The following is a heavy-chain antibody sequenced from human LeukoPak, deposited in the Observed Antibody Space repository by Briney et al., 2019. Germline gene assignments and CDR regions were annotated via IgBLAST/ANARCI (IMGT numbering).Heavy chain of an antibody. CDR2: ISHDGSNK. V-gene: IGHV3-30*04. CDR3: ARVGATSYY. D-gene: IGHD1-26*01. Sequence: GGSLRLSCAASGFTFSTYAMHWVRQAPGKGLEWVAVISHDGSNKYYADSVKGRFTISRDNSKNTLYLQMNSLRAEDTAVYYCARVGATSYYWGQGSLVTVSS. CDR1: GFTFSTYA. J-gene: IGHJ4*02.